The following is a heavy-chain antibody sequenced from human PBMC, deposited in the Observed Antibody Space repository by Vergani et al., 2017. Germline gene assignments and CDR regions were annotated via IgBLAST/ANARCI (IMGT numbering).Heavy chain of an antibody. CDR1: GGSISSGGYY. J-gene: IGHJ4*02. CDR3: ASSLSDDYGDYVGFDY. V-gene: IGHV4-31*03. Sequence: QLQLQESGPGLVKPSETLSLTCTVSGGSISSGGYYWSWIRQHPGKGLEWIGYIYYSGSTYYNPSLKSRVTISVDTSKNQFSLKLSSVTAADTAVYYCASSLSDDYGDYVGFDYWGQGTLVTVSS. D-gene: IGHD4-17*01. CDR2: IYYSGST.